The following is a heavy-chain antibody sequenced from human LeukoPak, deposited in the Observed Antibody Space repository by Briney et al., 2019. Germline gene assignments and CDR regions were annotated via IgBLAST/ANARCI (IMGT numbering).Heavy chain of an antibody. CDR1: EGTFSSYA. CDR2: IIPIFGTA. CDR3: AKPRERIVGAINYYYYYMDV. Sequence: SVKVSCKASEGTFSSYAISWVRQAPGQGLEWMGGIIPIFGTANYAQKFQGRVTITADESTSTAYMELSSLRSEDTAVYYCAKPRERIVGAINYYYYYMDVWGKGTTVTVSS. D-gene: IGHD1-26*01. V-gene: IGHV1-69*13. J-gene: IGHJ6*03.